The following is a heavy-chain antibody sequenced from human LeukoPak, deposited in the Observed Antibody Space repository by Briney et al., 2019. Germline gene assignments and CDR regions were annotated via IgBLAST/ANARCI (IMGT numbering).Heavy chain of an antibody. V-gene: IGHV3-30*02. Sequence: GGSLRLSCAASGFTFSNSGMHWVRQAPGRGLEWVAFIQFHGSDIFYADSVEGRFTISRDNSKNTLYLQMNSLKTEDTAVYYCTTDLNIVVVPAAARLDAFDIWGQGTMVTVSS. CDR3: TTDLNIVVVPAAARLDAFDI. CDR1: GFTFSNSG. D-gene: IGHD2-2*01. J-gene: IGHJ3*02. CDR2: IQFHGSDI.